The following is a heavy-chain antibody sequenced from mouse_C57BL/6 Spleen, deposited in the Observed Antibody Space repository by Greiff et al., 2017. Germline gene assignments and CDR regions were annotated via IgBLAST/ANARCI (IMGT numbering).Heavy chain of an antibody. CDR1: GYTFTSYW. CDR3: ARREYDYESNYAMDY. Sequence: QVQLQQPGAELVRPGSSVKLSCKASGYTFTSYWMEWVKQRPGQGLEWIGNIYPFASETHYNQKFKDKATLTVDKSSSTAYMQLSSLTSEDSAVYYCARREYDYESNYAMDYWGQGTSLTVSS. D-gene: IGHD2-4*01. V-gene: IGHV1-61*01. J-gene: IGHJ4*01. CDR2: IYPFASET.